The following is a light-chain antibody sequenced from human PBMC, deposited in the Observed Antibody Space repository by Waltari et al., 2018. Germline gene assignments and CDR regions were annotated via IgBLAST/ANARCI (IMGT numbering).Light chain of an antibody. CDR1: GPNIGAGHD. Sequence: QSVLTQPPSVSGAPGQRVTISCTGSGPNIGAGHDVPWYQQLPRAAPKLLIYGSTSRPLGVPARFFGSTSGTSASLAITGLQAEDEADYYCQSYDTSLSVVFGGGTKLTVL. V-gene: IGLV1-40*01. CDR2: GST. CDR3: QSYDTSLSVV. J-gene: IGLJ3*02.